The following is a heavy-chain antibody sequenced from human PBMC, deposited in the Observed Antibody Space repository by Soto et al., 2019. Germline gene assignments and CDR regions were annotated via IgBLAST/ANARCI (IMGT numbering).Heavy chain of an antibody. J-gene: IGHJ4*02. D-gene: IGHD5-12*01. Sequence: SVKVSCKASGGTFSSYAISWVRQAPGQGLEWMGGIIPIFGTANYAQKFQGRVTITADESTSTAYMELSSLRSEDTAVYYCARERRRDGYNYGFDYWGQGTLVTVSS. V-gene: IGHV1-69*13. CDR3: ARERRRDGYNYGFDY. CDR2: IIPIFGTA. CDR1: GGTFSSYA.